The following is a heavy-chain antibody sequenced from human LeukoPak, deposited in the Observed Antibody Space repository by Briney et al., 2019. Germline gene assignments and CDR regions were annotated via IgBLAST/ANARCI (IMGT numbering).Heavy chain of an antibody. CDR3: ATPRGSGSYLAFDY. Sequence: GGTLRLSCAASGFTFSSYGMNWVRQAPGKGLVWVSRINSDGSSTSYADSVKGRFTISRDNAKNTLYLQMNSLRAEDTAVYYCATPRGSGSYLAFDYWGQGTLVTVSS. CDR1: GFTFSSYG. J-gene: IGHJ4*02. V-gene: IGHV3-74*01. D-gene: IGHD1-26*01. CDR2: INSDGSST.